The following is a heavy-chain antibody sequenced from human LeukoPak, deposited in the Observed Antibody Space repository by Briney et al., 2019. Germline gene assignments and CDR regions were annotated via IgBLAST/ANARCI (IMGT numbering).Heavy chain of an antibody. Sequence: SETLSLTCTVSGGSIRSSSYYWGWIRQPPGKGLEWIGSIYYSGSTYYNPSLKSRVTISVDTSKNQFSLKLSSVTAADTAVYYCATGRGCSSGCLPGDWGQGTLVTGSS. J-gene: IGHJ4*02. D-gene: IGHD6-19*01. CDR3: ATGRGCSSGCLPGD. V-gene: IGHV4-39*01. CDR1: GGSIRSSSYY. CDR2: IYYSGST.